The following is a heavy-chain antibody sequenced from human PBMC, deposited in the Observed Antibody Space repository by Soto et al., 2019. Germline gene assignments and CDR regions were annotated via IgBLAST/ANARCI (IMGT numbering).Heavy chain of an antibody. D-gene: IGHD5-12*01. J-gene: IGHJ2*01. V-gene: IGHV3-11*01. CDR2: ITSSSNTI. Sequence: QVQLVESGGGLVKPGGSLRLSCAASGFTFSDYYMTWIRQAPGKGLEWVSYITSSSNTIDYVDFVKGRFTIFRDNAKNSLYLQMNSVSAEDTAVYYCAVAIGSGAARSYWYFDLWGRGTLVTVSS. CDR1: GFTFSDYY. CDR3: AVAIGSGAARSYWYFDL.